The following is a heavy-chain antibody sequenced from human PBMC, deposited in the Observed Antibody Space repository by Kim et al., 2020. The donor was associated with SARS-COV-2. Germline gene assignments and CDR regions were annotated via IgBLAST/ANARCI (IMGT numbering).Heavy chain of an antibody. CDR2: ISDSGTTM. CDR3: VGGDSRDY. J-gene: IGHJ4*02. CDR1: EFTFKTYT. V-gene: IGHV3-21*01. Sequence: GGSLRLSCAASEFTFKTYTMNWVRQAPGKGLEWVSSISDSGTTMYYADSEKGRFVISRDNRKKSLYLMMNSLTADDSAVYYCVGGDSRDYWGQGTLVTVSS. D-gene: IGHD6-13*01.